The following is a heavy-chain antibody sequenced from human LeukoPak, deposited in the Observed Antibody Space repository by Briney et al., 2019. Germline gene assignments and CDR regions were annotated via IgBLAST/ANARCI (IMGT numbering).Heavy chain of an antibody. D-gene: IGHD4-17*01. V-gene: IGHV1-18*01. Sequence: ASVKVSCKASGYTFNTYGITWVRQAPGQGLEWMGWISAYNDNTNYAQKLRGRVTMTTDTSTSTAYMDLRSLRSDDTALYYCARTVTTSSYYFDYWGQGTLVTVSS. J-gene: IGHJ4*02. CDR2: ISAYNDNT. CDR1: GYTFNTYG. CDR3: ARTVTTSSYYFDY.